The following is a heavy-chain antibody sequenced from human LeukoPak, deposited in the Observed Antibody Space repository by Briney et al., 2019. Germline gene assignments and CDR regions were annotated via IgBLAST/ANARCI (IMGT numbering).Heavy chain of an antibody. V-gene: IGHV3-21*06. Sequence: GGSLRLSCATSGFTFSTYTMIWVRQAPGKGLEWVSSIPSSTSYIYYADSVRGRFTFSRDNAKNSLYLQMNSLRAEDTAVYYCAVNYDSSGYYLPFDYWGQGTLVTVSS. J-gene: IGHJ4*02. CDR2: IPSSTSYI. D-gene: IGHD3-22*01. CDR1: GFTFSTYT. CDR3: AVNYDSSGYYLPFDY.